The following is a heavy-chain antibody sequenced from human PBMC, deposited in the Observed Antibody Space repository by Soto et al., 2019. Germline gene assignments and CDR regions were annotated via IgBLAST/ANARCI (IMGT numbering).Heavy chain of an antibody. CDR3: ARGSSNWAYYFDF. D-gene: IGHD6-13*01. CDR1: GITFSSYS. Sequence: EVHLVEPGGGLVQPGGSLRLSCAASGITFSSYSLNWVRQAPGKGLEWVSYITSSGTTVYYADSVRGRFTISRDNAKNSLYLQMNSLRDDDTAVYYCARGSSNWAYYFDFWGQGTLVTVSS. CDR2: ITSSGTTV. V-gene: IGHV3-48*02. J-gene: IGHJ4*02.